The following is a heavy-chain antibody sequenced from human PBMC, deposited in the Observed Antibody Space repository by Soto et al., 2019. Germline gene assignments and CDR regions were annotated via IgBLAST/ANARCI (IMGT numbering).Heavy chain of an antibody. V-gene: IGHV4-59*11. D-gene: IGHD7-27*01. CDR3: TRANWYSEY. CDR1: GGSISNHY. J-gene: IGHJ4*02. CDR2: IYYNGNT. Sequence: QVQLQESGPGLVKPSETLSLTCSVSGGSISNHYWSWIRQPPGKGLEWIGYIYYNGNTNYNPSLKRRVTMSVDTARNQISLKLTTVTAADTAVYYCTRANWYSEYWGQGTLVTVS.